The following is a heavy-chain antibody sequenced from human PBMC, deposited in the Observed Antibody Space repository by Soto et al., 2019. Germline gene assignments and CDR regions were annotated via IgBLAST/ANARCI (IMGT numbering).Heavy chain of an antibody. CDR3: VKKDYFPSGIYYLDC. Sequence: QVQLVQSGPEVKEPGASVRLSCKASGYTFSNYPMHWVRQAPGQGLEWMGFINADNGDTGYSQKFRGRVTLTRDTSASKAYMQLSSLRSEDTAVYYCVKKDYFPSGIYYLDCWGQGTLVTVSS. V-gene: IGHV1-3*01. CDR2: INADNGDT. J-gene: IGHJ4*02. CDR1: GYTFSNYP. D-gene: IGHD3-10*01.